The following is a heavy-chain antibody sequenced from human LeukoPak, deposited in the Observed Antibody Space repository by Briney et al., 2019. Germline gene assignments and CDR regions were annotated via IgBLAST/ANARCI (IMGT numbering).Heavy chain of an antibody. Sequence: GGSPRLSCAASGFTFNSYALTWVRQAPGKGLEWVSAISGSGDTTSYADSVKGRFTISRDNSKNMLYLQMNSLRAEDTAVYYCAKDRQYIAARPDYWGQGTLVTVSS. CDR1: GFTFNSYA. J-gene: IGHJ4*02. V-gene: IGHV3-23*01. CDR3: AKDRQYIAARPDY. CDR2: ISGSGDTT. D-gene: IGHD6-6*01.